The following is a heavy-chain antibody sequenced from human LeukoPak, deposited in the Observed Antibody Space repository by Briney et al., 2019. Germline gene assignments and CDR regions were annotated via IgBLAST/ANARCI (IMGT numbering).Heavy chain of an antibody. CDR2: IYYSGST. V-gene: IGHV4-39*01. CDR1: GGSISSSRYY. D-gene: IGHD5-18*01. J-gene: IGHJ6*02. Sequence: SETLSLTCTVSGGSISSSRYYWGWIRQPPGKGLEWIGNIYYSGSTYYNPPLKSRVTISVDTSKNQFSLKLRSVTAADTAVYYCARPIQEYYYYYGMDVWGQGTTVTVSS. CDR3: ARPIQEYYYYYGMDV.